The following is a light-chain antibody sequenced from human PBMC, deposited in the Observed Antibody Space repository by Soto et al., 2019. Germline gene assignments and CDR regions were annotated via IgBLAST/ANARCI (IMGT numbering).Light chain of an antibody. Sequence: DIVMTQSPATLSVSPGERATLSCRAGQSLSNNLAWYQQKPGQAPRLLIYGASTRATGIPARFSGSGSGTAFTLTISSLQSEDSAVYYCQQYNNWLSFGGGTKVEIK. J-gene: IGKJ4*01. V-gene: IGKV3-15*01. CDR2: GAS. CDR3: QQYNNWLS. CDR1: QSLSNN.